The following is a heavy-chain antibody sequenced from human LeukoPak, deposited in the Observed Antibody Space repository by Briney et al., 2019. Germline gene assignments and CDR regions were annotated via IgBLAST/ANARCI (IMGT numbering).Heavy chain of an antibody. D-gene: IGHD5-18*01. Sequence: SETPSLTCTVSGGSINSYYWNWIRQPPGKGLEWIGYIYYSGSTNYNPSLESRVTMSRDASKNQFSLKLTSVTAADTAVYYCARNSGISYGYPFDFWGRGTLVTVSS. CDR1: GGSINSYY. CDR2: IYYSGST. V-gene: IGHV4-59*08. CDR3: ARNSGISYGYPFDF. J-gene: IGHJ4*02.